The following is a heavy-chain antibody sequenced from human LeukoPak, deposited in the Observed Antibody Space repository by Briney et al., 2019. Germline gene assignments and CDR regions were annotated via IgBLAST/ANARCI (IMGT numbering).Heavy chain of an antibody. D-gene: IGHD3-16*01. CDR1: GFTVSSSY. Sequence: PGGSLRLSCVASGFTVSSSYMSWVRQAPGKGLEWVSVIYSGGKTSYADSVKGRFTIFRDSSKNTLFLLMNRLRVDDTAVYYCARHGGVRGFLDPHYWYFDLWGRGTQVTVSS. V-gene: IGHV3-53*01. CDR2: IYSGGKT. CDR3: ARHGGVRGFLDPHYWYFDL. J-gene: IGHJ2*01.